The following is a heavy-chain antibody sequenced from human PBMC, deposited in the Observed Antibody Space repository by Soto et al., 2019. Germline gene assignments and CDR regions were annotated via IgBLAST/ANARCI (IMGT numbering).Heavy chain of an antibody. CDR3: ASLGYCSSTSCYSDQNWFDP. V-gene: IGHV5-51*01. CDR1: GYSFTSYW. D-gene: IGHD2-2*01. CDR2: FYPGDSDT. Sequence: GESLKISCKGSGYSFTSYWIGWVRQMPGKGREGMGIFYPGDSDTSYSPSFQGQVTISADKSINTAYLQWSSLKASDTAMYYCASLGYCSSTSCYSDQNWFDPWGQGTLVTVSS. J-gene: IGHJ5*02.